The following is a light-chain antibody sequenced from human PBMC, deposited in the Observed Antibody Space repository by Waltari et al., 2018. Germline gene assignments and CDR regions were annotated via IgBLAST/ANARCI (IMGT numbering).Light chain of an antibody. CDR3: HQYNDGPPFN. V-gene: IGKV3-15*01. CDR1: PSVTTN. J-gene: IGKJ2*01. CDR2: GAS. Sequence: EIVMTQSPATLSVSPGERAIPSGRASPSVTTNLAWYQQKPGQAPRLLIYGASTRATDIPARFSGSGSGTEFTLTISSLQSEDCAVYYCHQYNDGPPFNFGQGTKLEIK.